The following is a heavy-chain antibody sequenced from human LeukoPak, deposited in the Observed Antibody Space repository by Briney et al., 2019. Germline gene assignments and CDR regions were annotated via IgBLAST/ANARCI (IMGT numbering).Heavy chain of an antibody. CDR1: GFTVSSNY. CDR3: AMGTFGDPLAL. Sequence: PGGSLRLSCAASGFTVSSNYMNWVRQTPGKGLEWVSVFHRDGGIYYGDSVKGRFTISRDNSKNMVYLQMNSLRAEDTAVYYCAMGTFGDPLALWGQGTLVTVSS. V-gene: IGHV3-66*01. CDR2: FHRDGGI. D-gene: IGHD3-10*01. J-gene: IGHJ4*02.